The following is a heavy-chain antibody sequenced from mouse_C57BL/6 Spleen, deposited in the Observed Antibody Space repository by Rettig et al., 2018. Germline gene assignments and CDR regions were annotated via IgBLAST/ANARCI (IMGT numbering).Heavy chain of an antibody. V-gene: IGHV1-78*01. CDR2: IYPRDGST. J-gene: IGHJ2*01. D-gene: IGHD1-1*01. CDR3: ARYGPYYFDY. Sequence: IGYIYPRDGSTKYNEKFKGKATLTADKSSSTAYMQLNSLTSEDSAVYFCARYGPYYFDYWGQGTTLTVSS.